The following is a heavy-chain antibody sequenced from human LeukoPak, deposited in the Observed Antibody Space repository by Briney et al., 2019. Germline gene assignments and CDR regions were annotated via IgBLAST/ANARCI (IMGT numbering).Heavy chain of an antibody. V-gene: IGHV3-23*01. CDR3: AKDIIVVVPAAIRPFDAFDI. Sequence: GGSLRLSCAASGFTFRRSAMSWIRQAPGKGLEWVSAISDSGGIAYSTDSVKGRFTISRDNSMNTLYLQMNTLRAEDTAVYYCAKDIIVVVPAAIRPFDAFDIWGQGTMVTVSS. CDR1: GFTFRRSA. D-gene: IGHD2-2*02. J-gene: IGHJ3*02. CDR2: ISDSGGIA.